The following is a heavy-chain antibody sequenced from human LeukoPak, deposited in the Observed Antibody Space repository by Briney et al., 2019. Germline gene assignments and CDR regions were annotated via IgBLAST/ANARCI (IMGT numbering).Heavy chain of an antibody. V-gene: IGHV3-30-3*01. CDR1: GFTFSSYA. J-gene: IGHJ4*02. CDR3: ARDSGIAVVPSYFDY. Sequence: GGSLRLSCAASGFTFSSYAMHWVRQAPGKGLEWVAVISYDGSNKYYADSVKGRFTISRDNSKNTLYLQMNSLRAEDKAVYYCARDSGIAVVPSYFDYWGQGTLVTVSS. D-gene: IGHD6-19*01. CDR2: ISYDGSNK.